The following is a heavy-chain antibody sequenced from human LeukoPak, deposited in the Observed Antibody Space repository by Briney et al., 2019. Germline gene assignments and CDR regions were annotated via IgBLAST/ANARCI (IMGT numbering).Heavy chain of an antibody. J-gene: IGHJ6*03. CDR3: ARDRYYDILTGYYYKNYYYMDV. CDR1: GYTFTSYG. V-gene: IGHV1-18*01. Sequence: ASVKVSRKASGYTFTSYGISWVRQAPGQGLEWMGWISAYNGNTNYAQKLQGRVTMTTDTSTSTAYMELRSLRSDDTAVYYCARDRYYDILTGYYYKNYYYMDVWGKGTTVTISS. D-gene: IGHD3-9*01. CDR2: ISAYNGNT.